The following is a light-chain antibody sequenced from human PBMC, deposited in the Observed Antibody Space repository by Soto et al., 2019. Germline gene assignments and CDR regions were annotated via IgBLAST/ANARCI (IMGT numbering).Light chain of an antibody. V-gene: IGLV2-23*01. Sequence: QSVLTQPASVSGSPGQSITISCTGTSSDVGSYNLVSWYQQHPGKAPKLMIYEGSKRPSGVSNRFSGSKSGNTASLTISGLQAEDEADYYCCSYAGSSPLAVFGGGTQLT. CDR1: SSDVGSYNL. CDR2: EGS. J-gene: IGLJ2*01. CDR3: CSYAGSSPLAV.